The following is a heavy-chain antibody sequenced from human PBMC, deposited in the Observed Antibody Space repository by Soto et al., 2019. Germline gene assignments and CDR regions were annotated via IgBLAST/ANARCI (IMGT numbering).Heavy chain of an antibody. CDR1: GFSFSSYS. V-gene: IGHV3-48*02. J-gene: IGHJ4*02. D-gene: IGHD1-1*01. CDR2: ISSSGVI. Sequence: GGSLRLSCAASGFSFSSYSMNWVRQAPGKGLEWVSFISSSGVIYYADSVKGRFSISRDNAKNSLSLQMFSLRDEDTAIYFCATDHFGSNSDALEYWGQGTPVTVS. CDR3: ATDHFGSNSDALEY.